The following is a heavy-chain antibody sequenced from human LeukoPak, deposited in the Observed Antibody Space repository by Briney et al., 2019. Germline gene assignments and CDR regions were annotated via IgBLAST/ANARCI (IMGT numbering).Heavy chain of an antibody. J-gene: IGHJ6*03. V-gene: IGHV1-8*03. CDR3: ARGEQQLIYYYYYYMDV. D-gene: IGHD6-13*01. CDR2: MNPNSGNT. Sequence: ASVKVSCKASGYTFTSYDINWVRQATGQGLEWMGWMNPNSGNTSYAQKFQGRVTITRNTSISTAYMELSSLRSEDTAVYYCARGEQQLIYYYYYYMDVWGKGTTVTVSS. CDR1: GYTFTSYD.